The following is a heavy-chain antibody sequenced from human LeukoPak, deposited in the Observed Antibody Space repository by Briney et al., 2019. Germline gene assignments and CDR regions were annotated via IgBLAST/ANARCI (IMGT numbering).Heavy chain of an antibody. J-gene: IGHJ6*02. D-gene: IGHD6-19*01. V-gene: IGHV3-30*18. CDR3: AKIDIAVAGTGDYYYGMDV. Sequence: GRSLRLSCAASGFTFSSYGMHWVRQAPGKGLEWVAAISYDGSNKYYADSVKGRFTISRDNSKNTLYLQMNSLRAEDTAVYYCAKIDIAVAGTGDYYYGMDVWGQGTTVTVPS. CDR2: ISYDGSNK. CDR1: GFTFSSYG.